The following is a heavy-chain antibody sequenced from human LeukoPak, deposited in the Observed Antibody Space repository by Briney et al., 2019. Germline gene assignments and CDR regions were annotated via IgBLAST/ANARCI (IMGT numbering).Heavy chain of an antibody. J-gene: IGHJ4*02. V-gene: IGHV4-39*07. D-gene: IGHD3-10*01. CDR2: IYYSGST. CDR1: GGSISSSSYY. CDR3: ARRGTSGRRDFDY. Sequence: SETLSLTCTVSGGSISSSSYYWGWIRQPPGKGLEWIGSIYYSGSTYYNPSLKSRVTISVDTSKNQFSLKLSSVTAADTAVYYCARRGTSGRRDFDYWGQGTLVTVSS.